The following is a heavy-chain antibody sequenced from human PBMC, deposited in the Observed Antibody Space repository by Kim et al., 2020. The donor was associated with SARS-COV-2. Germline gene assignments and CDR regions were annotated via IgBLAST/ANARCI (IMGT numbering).Heavy chain of an antibody. D-gene: IGHD3-10*01. Sequence: GGSLRLSCAASGFTFSSYAMHWVRQAPGKGLEWVAVIPYDGSNKYYADPVKGRFTISRDNSKNTLYLQMNSLRAEDTAVYYCARDEAPYGSGSAFDYWGQGTLVTVSS. J-gene: IGHJ4*02. CDR2: IPYDGSNK. CDR1: GFTFSSYA. CDR3: ARDEAPYGSGSAFDY. V-gene: IGHV3-30*04.